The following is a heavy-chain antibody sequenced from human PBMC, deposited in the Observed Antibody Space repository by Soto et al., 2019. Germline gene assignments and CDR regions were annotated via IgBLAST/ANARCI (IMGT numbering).Heavy chain of an antibody. Sequence: QVQLVQSGAEVKKPGASVKVSCKSSGYTFTSYGISWVRQAPGQGLEWMGWISAYNVNTNYAQKLQSRVTMTTDTSTSTAYMELRSLRSDDTAVYDGVRSSGYYYVGDYWGQGTLVTVSS. V-gene: IGHV1-18*01. D-gene: IGHD3-22*01. CDR2: ISAYNVNT. CDR1: GYTFTSYG. J-gene: IGHJ4*02. CDR3: VRSSGYYYVGDY.